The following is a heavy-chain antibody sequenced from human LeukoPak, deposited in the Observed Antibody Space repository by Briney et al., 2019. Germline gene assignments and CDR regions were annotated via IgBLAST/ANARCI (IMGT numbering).Heavy chain of an antibody. V-gene: IGHV3-23*01. CDR2: VSYIRVAT. D-gene: IGHD5-18*01. CDR1: GFTFSRFA. CDR3: AKGFREFDTSTSYSSFDT. J-gene: IGHJ3*02. Sequence: PGGSLRLSCAASGFTFSRFALSWVRQAPPKGLEWVSGVSYIRVATYYADSVKGRFTISRDGSQNILYLQMNGLRAEDTAVYFCAKGFREFDTSTSYSSFDTWGQGTMVTVSS.